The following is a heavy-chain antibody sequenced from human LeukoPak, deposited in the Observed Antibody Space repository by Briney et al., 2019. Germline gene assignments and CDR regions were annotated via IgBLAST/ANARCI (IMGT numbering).Heavy chain of an antibody. V-gene: IGHV1-2*02. CDR1: GYHFTGYH. Sequence: EASVKVSCKASGYHFTGYHVHWVRQAPGQGLEWMGRISADSDDTNIAPKFQGRVTMTRDTSIKTAYMELSRLTSDDAAVYYCAGLGSTVEGRIDPWGQGTPVTVSS. J-gene: IGHJ5*02. CDR3: AGLGSTVEGRIDP. D-gene: IGHD5/OR15-5a*01. CDR2: ISADSDDT.